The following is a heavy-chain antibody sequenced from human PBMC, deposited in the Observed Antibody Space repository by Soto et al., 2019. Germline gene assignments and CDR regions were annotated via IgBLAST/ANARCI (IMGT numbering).Heavy chain of an antibody. CDR3: AKERGLRYFDWLLPATDY. CDR2: ISSSSSYI. V-gene: IGHV3-21*01. D-gene: IGHD3-9*01. CDR1: GFTFSSYS. J-gene: IGHJ4*02. Sequence: PGGSLRLSCAASGFTFSSYSMNCVRQAPGKGLEWVSSISSSSSYIYYADSVKGRFTISRDNSKNTLYLQMNSLRAEETAVYYCAKERGLRYFDWLLPATDYWGQGTLVTVSS.